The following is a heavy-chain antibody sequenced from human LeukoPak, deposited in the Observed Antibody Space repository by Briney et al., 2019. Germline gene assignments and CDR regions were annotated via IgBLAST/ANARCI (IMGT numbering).Heavy chain of an antibody. V-gene: IGHV3-30-3*01. CDR1: GFTFSDYA. D-gene: IGHD6-13*01. CDR2: ISSDVYDGTTE. Sequence: GGSLRLSCSASGFTFSDYAMDWVRQAPGKGLECVAVISSDVYDGTTEYYADSVKGRFTISRDNSKNTVYLQMNSLRGEDTAVYYCASTAAATDPPGFWGQGTLVTVSS. J-gene: IGHJ4*02. CDR3: ASTAAATDPPGF.